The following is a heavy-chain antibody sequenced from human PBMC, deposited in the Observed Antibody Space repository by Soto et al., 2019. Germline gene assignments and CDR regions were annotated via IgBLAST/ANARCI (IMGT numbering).Heavy chain of an antibody. CDR1: GFTFSSYS. V-gene: IGHV3-21*01. CDR2: ISSNSSYI. CDR3: AQLWYPEVYYYYGMDV. J-gene: IGHJ6*02. D-gene: IGHD5-18*01. Sequence: EVQLVESGGGLVKPGGSLRLSCAASGFTFSSYSMNWVRQAPGKGLEWVSSISSNSSYIYYADSVKGRFTIYRDNAKNSLYLQLNSLRAEDTAVYYCAQLWYPEVYYYYGMDVWGQGTTVTVSS.